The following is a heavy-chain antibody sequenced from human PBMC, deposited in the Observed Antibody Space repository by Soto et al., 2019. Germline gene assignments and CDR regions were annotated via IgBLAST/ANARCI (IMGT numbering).Heavy chain of an antibody. CDR1: GGSINSGGYY. V-gene: IGHV4-31*03. D-gene: IGHD3-10*01. CDR2: IFYSGST. J-gene: IGHJ4*02. CDR3: ARVGGSGSPFDN. Sequence: QVQLQESGPGLVKPSQTLSLTCTVSGGSINSGGYYWSWIRQHPGKGLEWIRYIFYSGSTYYNPSLKSRVTISVDMSKNQFSLKLSSVTAADTAVYYCARVGGSGSPFDNWGQGTLVTVSS.